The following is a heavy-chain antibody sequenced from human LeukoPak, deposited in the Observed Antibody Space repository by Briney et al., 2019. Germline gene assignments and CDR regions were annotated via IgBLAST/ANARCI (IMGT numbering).Heavy chain of an antibody. CDR1: GLTFSSYA. J-gene: IGHJ5*02. Sequence: GGSLRLSCAASGLTFSSYAMSWVRQAPGKGLEWVSAISGSGGSTYYADSVKGRFTISRDNSKNTLYLQMNSLRAEDTAVYYCAKDDSSRLWERWFDPWGQGTLVTVSS. CDR2: ISGSGGST. D-gene: IGHD3-22*01. CDR3: AKDDSSRLWERWFDP. V-gene: IGHV3-23*01.